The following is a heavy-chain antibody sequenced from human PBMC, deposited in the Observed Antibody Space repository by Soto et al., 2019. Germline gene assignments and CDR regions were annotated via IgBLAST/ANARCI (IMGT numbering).Heavy chain of an antibody. J-gene: IGHJ4*02. Sequence: WGWIRQPPGKGLEWIGSVYYSGRTYYNPSLKSRASISIDTSKNQFSLKLSSVTAADTAVYYCARQRTTVVTQAYFDYWGQGALVTVSS. V-gene: IGHV4-39*01. CDR2: VYYSGRT. CDR3: ARQRTTVVTQAYFDY. D-gene: IGHD2-21*02.